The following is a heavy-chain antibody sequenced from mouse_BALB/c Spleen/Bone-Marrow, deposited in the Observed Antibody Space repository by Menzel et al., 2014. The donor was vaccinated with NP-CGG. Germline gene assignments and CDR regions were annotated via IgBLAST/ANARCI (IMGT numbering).Heavy chain of an antibody. V-gene: IGHV5-6*02. CDR3: GRNYYGSSYYFDY. CDR2: ISSGGSYT. Sequence: EVKLVESGGDLVKPGGSLKLSCVASGFTFSSYGMSWVRQTPDKRLEWVATISSGGSYTYYPDSVKGRFTISRDNAKNTLYLQRSSLKSEDTAMYYCGRNYYGSSYYFDYWGQGTTLTVSS. CDR1: GFTFSSYG. D-gene: IGHD1-1*01. J-gene: IGHJ2*01.